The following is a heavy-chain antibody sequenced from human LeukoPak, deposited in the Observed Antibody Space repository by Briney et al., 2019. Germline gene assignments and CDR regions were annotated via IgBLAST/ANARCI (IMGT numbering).Heavy chain of an antibody. D-gene: IGHD3-10*01. CDR2: IIPIFGTA. Sequence: GASVKVSCKASGGTFSRYAISWVRQAPGQGLEWMGGIIPIFGTANYAQKFQGRVTITADESTSTAYMELSSLRSEDTAVYYCARATYGSGSYYIYAFDIWGQGAMVTVSS. J-gene: IGHJ3*02. CDR1: GGTFSRYA. CDR3: ARATYGSGSYYIYAFDI. V-gene: IGHV1-69*13.